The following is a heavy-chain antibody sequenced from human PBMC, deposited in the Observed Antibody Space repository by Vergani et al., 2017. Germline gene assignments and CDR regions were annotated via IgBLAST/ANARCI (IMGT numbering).Heavy chain of an antibody. CDR2: ISWNSGAV. CDR3: ARGQYNWNDLVDY. Sequence: EVQLVESGGGLAQPGGSLRLSCEASGITFWKFGMHWVRQGPGKGLEWVSGISWNSGAVDYADSVRGRFTISRDNAKNSLYLQMNSLRAEDTAVYYCARGQYNWNDLVDYWGQGTLVTVSS. CDR1: GITFWKFG. J-gene: IGHJ4*02. D-gene: IGHD1-1*01. V-gene: IGHV3-9*01.